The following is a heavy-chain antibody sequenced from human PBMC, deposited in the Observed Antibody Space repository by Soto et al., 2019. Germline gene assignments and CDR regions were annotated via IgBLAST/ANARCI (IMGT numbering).Heavy chain of an antibody. CDR1: GFTFSGYG. CDR3: ATSTATDAFDI. CDR2: VRDDGSKT. V-gene: IGHV3-33*01. J-gene: IGHJ3*02. Sequence: QVQMVASGGGVVQPGKSLRLSCAASGFTFSGYGMHWVRQAPARGPEWVALVRDDGSKTYYADSVRGRFTISRDNSKNMFYLQMNSLRVEDTAIYYCATSTATDAFDIWGQGTMVTVSS.